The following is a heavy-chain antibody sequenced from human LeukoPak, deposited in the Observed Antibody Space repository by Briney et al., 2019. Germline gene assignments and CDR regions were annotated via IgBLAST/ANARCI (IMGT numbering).Heavy chain of an antibody. CDR3: ANEDFWSGYYSYYGMAV. V-gene: IGHV3-23*01. CDR1: GFTFSNYA. Sequence: PGGSLRLSCAASGFTFSNYAMSWVRQAPGKGLEWVSAISGSGGTTYYADSVKGRFTISRDNSKNTLYLQMNSLRAEDTAVYCCANEDFWSGYYSYYGMAVWGQGTTVTVSS. D-gene: IGHD3-3*01. CDR2: ISGSGGTT. J-gene: IGHJ6*02.